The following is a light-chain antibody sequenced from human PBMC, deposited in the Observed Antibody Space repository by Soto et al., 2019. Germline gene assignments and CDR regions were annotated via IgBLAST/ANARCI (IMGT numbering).Light chain of an antibody. CDR2: AAS. J-gene: IGKJ2*01. CDR3: QHYGISPMYT. Sequence: EILLTRSPGTLSLSPGERATLSCRASQSVSSSSLAWYQRKPGQAPRLLIYAASSRATGIPDRFSGGGSGTDFTLTISRVEPEDFAVYYCQHYGISPMYTFGQGTKLEIK. CDR1: QSVSSSS. V-gene: IGKV3-20*01.